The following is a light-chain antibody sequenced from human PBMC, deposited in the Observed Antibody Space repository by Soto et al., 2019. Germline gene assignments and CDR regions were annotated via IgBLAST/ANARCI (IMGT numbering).Light chain of an antibody. Sequence: EIVLTQSPGTLSLSPGERATLSCRASQSVSSSYLAWYQQKPGQAPRLLIYGASSRATGIPDRFSGSGSGTDFTLTISRLAPEDFAVYYCQLYGTSPKPFGQGTKVEIK. CDR1: QSVSSSY. CDR3: QLYGTSPKP. J-gene: IGKJ1*01. V-gene: IGKV3-20*01. CDR2: GAS.